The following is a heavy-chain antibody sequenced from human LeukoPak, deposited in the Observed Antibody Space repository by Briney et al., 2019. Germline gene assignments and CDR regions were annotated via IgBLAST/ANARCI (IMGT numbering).Heavy chain of an antibody. D-gene: IGHD1-7*01. Sequence: ASVKVSCKASGYTFTSYDINWVRQATEQGLKWMGWMNPNSGNTGYAQKFQGRVTMTRNTSISTAYMELSSLRSEDTAVYYCARQRPTGTTDYWGQGTLVTVSS. CDR3: ARQRPTGTTDY. CDR2: MNPNSGNT. J-gene: IGHJ4*02. V-gene: IGHV1-8*01. CDR1: GYTFTSYD.